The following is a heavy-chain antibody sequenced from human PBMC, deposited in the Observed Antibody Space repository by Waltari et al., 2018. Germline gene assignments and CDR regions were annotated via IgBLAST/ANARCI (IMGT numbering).Heavy chain of an antibody. CDR3: ARLPRGSVIIGAFDI. V-gene: IGHV4-59*11. CDR2: MYFSGTH. Sequence: VQLQESGPGLVKPSETLSLSCDVSGDSITSHFWSWIRQAPGKGLEWIGYMYFSGTHNYNPSLKRRVTISIDTSKNHFSLNLRSVTAADTAIYYCARLPRGSVIIGAFDIWGQGTQVTVSS. CDR1: GDSITSHF. J-gene: IGHJ3*02. D-gene: IGHD3-22*01.